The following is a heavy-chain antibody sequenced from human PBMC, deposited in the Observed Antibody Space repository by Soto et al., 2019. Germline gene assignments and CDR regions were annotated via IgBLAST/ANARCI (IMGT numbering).Heavy chain of an antibody. CDR1: GYTFISRA. Sequence: ASVKVSCKASGYTFISRALHWVRQAPGQRLEWMGWINPDNANTKYSQNFQGRVTFSRDTYATTAYMELSSLRSEDTSVYFCARDPGSGHYFDYWGLGTLVTVSS. J-gene: IGHJ4*02. V-gene: IGHV1-3*01. CDR3: ARDPGSGHYFDY. CDR2: INPDNANT. D-gene: IGHD2-15*01.